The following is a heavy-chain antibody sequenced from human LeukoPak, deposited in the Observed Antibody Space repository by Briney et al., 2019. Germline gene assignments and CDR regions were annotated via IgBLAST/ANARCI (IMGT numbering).Heavy chain of an antibody. CDR2: IYPADSQT. V-gene: IGHV5-51*01. Sequence: GESLKISCKASGYNFFTYWIGWVRQMPGKRLEWVGIIYPADSQTSYSPSFQRQVTISADKSISTAYLQWSSLKASDTAIYYCARPECSSTRCYLYFQHWGQGTLVTVSS. CDR3: ARPECSSTRCYLYFQH. CDR1: GYNFFTYW. D-gene: IGHD2-2*01. J-gene: IGHJ1*01.